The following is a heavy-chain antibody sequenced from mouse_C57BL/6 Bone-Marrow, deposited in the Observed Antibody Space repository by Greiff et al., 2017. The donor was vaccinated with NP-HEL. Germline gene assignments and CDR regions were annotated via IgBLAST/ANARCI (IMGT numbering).Heavy chain of an antibody. CDR2: IDPSDSYT. CDR1: GYTFTSYW. CDR3: ARDIYGNYEDYAMDY. V-gene: IGHV1-69*01. J-gene: IGHJ4*01. D-gene: IGHD2-1*01. Sequence: QVQLQQPGAELVMPGASVKLSCKASGYTFTSYWMHWVKQRPGQGLEWIGEIDPSDSYTNYNPKFKGKSTLTVDKSSSTAYMQLSSLTSEDSAVYYCARDIYGNYEDYAMDYWGQGTSVTVSS.